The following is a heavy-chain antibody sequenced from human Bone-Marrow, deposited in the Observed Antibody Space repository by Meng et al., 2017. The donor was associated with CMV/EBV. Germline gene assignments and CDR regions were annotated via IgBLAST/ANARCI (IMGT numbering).Heavy chain of an antibody. J-gene: IGHJ3*02. CDR2: IYYSGST. V-gene: IGHV4-31*03. CDR1: GGSISSGGYY. CDR3: ATGGYCGSASCYSAFDT. D-gene: IGHD2-2*01. Sequence: LRLSCTVSGGSISSGGYYWSWIRQHPGKGLEWIGYIYYSGSTYYNPSLKSRITLSLDTSKNQFSLKLNSVTAADTAMYYCATGGYCGSASCYSAFDTWGQGAMVTVSS.